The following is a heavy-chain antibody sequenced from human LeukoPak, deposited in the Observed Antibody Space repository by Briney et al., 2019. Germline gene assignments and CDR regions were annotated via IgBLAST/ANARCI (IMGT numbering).Heavy chain of an antibody. J-gene: IGHJ3*02. CDR3: AREGGITMIRDDAFDI. CDR2: IRYDGSNK. Sequence: GGSLRLSCAVSGFTFSSYGMYWVRQAPGKGLEWVAFIRYDGSNKYYADSVKGRFTLSRDNSKNTLYLQMNSLRAEDTAVYYCAREGGITMIRDDAFDIWGQGTMVTVSS. CDR1: GFTFSSYG. V-gene: IGHV3-30*02. D-gene: IGHD3-10*02.